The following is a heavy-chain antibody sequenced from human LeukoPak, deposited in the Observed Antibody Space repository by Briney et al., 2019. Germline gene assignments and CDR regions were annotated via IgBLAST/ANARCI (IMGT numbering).Heavy chain of an antibody. CDR3: ARDLAGFEEPRYYYYMDV. CDR2: IYSDDRA. V-gene: IGHV3-66*01. J-gene: IGHJ6*03. CDR1: GFTVNRNV. D-gene: IGHD3-9*01. Sequence: VQPGGSLRLSCVPSGFTVNRNVMSWVRQAPGKGLEWVSLIYSDDRAFYADSVKGRFTISRNKSRNTLFLQMSSLKPEDTAIYYCARDLAGFEEPRYYYYMDVWAKGPRSPSP.